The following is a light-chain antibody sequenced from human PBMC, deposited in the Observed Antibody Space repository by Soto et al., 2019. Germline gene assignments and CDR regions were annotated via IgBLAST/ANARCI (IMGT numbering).Light chain of an antibody. CDR2: KAS. Sequence: DIQMTQSPSTLSASVGDRVTITCRASQSISSWLAWYQQKPGKAPTLLLYKASSLESSVPSRFSGSGSGTEFTLTISSLQPDDFATYYCQQYNSYSQTFGQGTKVEIK. CDR1: QSISSW. V-gene: IGKV1-5*03. J-gene: IGKJ1*01. CDR3: QQYNSYSQT.